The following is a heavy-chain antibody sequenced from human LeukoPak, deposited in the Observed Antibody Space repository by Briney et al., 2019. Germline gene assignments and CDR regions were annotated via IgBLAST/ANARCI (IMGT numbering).Heavy chain of an antibody. CDR2: MNPKSGNT. J-gene: IGHJ3*02. CDR1: GYTFTSYD. CDR3: ARESPITMVRGVIPKDAFDI. D-gene: IGHD3-10*01. V-gene: IGHV1-8*01. Sequence: ASVKVSCKASGYTFTSYDINWVRQATGQGLEWMGWMNPKSGNTGYAQKFQGRVTMTRNTSISTAYMELSSLRSEDTAVYYCARESPITMVRGVIPKDAFDIWGQGTMVTVSS.